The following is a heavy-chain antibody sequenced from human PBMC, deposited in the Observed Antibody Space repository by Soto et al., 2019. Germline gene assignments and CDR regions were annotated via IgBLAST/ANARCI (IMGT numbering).Heavy chain of an antibody. V-gene: IGHV1-69*12. CDR2: IIRIFGTP. CDR3: ARQGSNEYYYYGMDV. J-gene: IGHJ6*02. CDR1: GGTFSSYA. Sequence: QVQLVQSGAEVKKPGSSVKVSCKASGGTFSSYAINWVRQAPGQGLEWMGGIIRIFGTPDYAQRFQGRVTIIADESTSTAYMELSSLRSEDTAVYYCARQGSNEYYYYGMDVWGQGTTVTVSS. D-gene: IGHD3-10*01.